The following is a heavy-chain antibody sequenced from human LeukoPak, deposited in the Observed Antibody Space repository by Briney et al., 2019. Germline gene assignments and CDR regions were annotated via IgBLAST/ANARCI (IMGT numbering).Heavy chain of an antibody. V-gene: IGHV1-18*01. D-gene: IGHD6-19*01. CDR3: ARDDQHSSTRLQFDY. Sequence: GASVKVSCKASGYTFTSYGISWVRQAPGQGLEWMGWISAYNGNTNYAQKLQGRVTMTTDTSTSTAYMELRSLRSDDTAVYYCARDDQHSSTRLQFDYWGQGTLVTVSS. CDR2: ISAYNGNT. J-gene: IGHJ4*02. CDR1: GYTFTSYG.